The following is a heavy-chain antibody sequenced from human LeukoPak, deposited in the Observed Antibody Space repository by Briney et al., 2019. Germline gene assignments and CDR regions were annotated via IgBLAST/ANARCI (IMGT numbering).Heavy chain of an antibody. CDR1: GFTFSSYG. CDR3: AKIGDYGDHHYYYYMDV. CDR2: ISYDGSNK. J-gene: IGHJ6*03. V-gene: IGHV3-30*18. Sequence: GGSLRLSCAASGFTFSSYGMHWVRQAPGKGLEWVAVISYDGSNKYYADPVKGRFTISRDNSKNTLYLQMNSLRAEDTAVYYCAKIGDYGDHHYYYYMDVWGKGTTVTVSS. D-gene: IGHD4-17*01.